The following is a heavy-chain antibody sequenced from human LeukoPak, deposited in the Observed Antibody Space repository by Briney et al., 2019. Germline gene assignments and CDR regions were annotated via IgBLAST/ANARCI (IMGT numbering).Heavy chain of an antibody. J-gene: IGHJ6*02. D-gene: IGHD2-2*01. CDR1: GGSISSYY. Sequence: PSETLSLTCTVSGGSISSYYWSWIRQPPGKGLEWIGYIYYSGSTNYNPPLKSRVTISVDTSKNQFSLKLSSVTAADTAVYYCARPTAEYLYGMDVWGQGTTVTVSS. V-gene: IGHV4-59*08. CDR2: IYYSGST. CDR3: ARPTAEYLYGMDV.